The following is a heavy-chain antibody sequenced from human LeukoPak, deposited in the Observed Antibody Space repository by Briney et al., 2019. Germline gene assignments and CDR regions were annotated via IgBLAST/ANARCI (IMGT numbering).Heavy chain of an antibody. J-gene: IGHJ6*02. D-gene: IGHD2-15*01. Sequence: GGSLRLSCAASGFTFSSYAMSWVRQAPGXGLEWVSVISAGGDSTYYADSVKGRFTISRDNSKNTLYLQMNSLRAEDTAVYYCAKGVTGSCYSSMDVWGQGTTVAVSS. CDR3: AKGVTGSCYSSMDV. CDR1: GFTFSSYA. V-gene: IGHV3-23*01. CDR2: ISAGGDST.